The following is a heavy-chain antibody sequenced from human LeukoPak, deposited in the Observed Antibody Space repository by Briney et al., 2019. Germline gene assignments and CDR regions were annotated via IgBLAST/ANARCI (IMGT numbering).Heavy chain of an antibody. D-gene: IGHD3-22*01. Sequence: GGSLRLSCAASGFTFSSYAMSWVRQAPGKGLEWVAAISGSGGSTYYADSVKGRFTISRDNSKNTLYLQMDSLRAEDTAVYYCANQKYYYDSSGYAFDIWGQGTMVTVSS. CDR3: ANQKYYYDSSGYAFDI. CDR2: ISGSGGST. V-gene: IGHV3-23*01. J-gene: IGHJ3*02. CDR1: GFTFSSYA.